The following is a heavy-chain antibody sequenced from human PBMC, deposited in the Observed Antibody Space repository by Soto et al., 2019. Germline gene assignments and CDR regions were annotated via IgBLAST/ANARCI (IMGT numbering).Heavy chain of an antibody. Sequence: QVRLMQSGPEVRRPGASVTVSCKASGYTFTHYFIHWARRAPGQGLEWMGYINPKSGDTHYSQTFRGRVSMTRDTSTDTANMGLSSLKSDDTAAYFCARVPGHKNSRGDFWGQGTPITVSS. CDR3: ARVPGHKNSRGDF. V-gene: IGHV1-2*02. J-gene: IGHJ4*02. CDR2: INPKSGDT. CDR1: GYTFTHYF. D-gene: IGHD1-7*01.